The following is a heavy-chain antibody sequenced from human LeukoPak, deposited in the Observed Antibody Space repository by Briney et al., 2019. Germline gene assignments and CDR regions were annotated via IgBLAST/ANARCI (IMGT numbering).Heavy chain of an antibody. CDR3: ARRPDDSSSALSYYYYGMDV. CDR1: GYTFTSYD. Sequence: GASVTVSCKASGYTFTSYDINWVRQAPGQGLEWMGWMNPNSGNTGYAQKFQGRVTMTRNTSISTAYMELSSLRSEDTAVYYCARRPDDSSSALSYYYYGMDVWGQGTTVTVSS. J-gene: IGHJ6*02. V-gene: IGHV1-8*01. D-gene: IGHD6-6*01. CDR2: MNPNSGNT.